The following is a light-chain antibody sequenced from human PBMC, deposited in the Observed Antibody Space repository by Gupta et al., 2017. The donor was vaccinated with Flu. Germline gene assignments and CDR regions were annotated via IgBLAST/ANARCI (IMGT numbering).Light chain of an antibody. J-gene: IGLJ3*02. V-gene: IGLV1-44*01. Sequence: SALTPPHSPSRTRGEKVTISCSGSSSNIGSNTVNWYQQLPGTAPKLLIYSDNQRPSGVPERCAGSKSGTSATLTISGLQAEDWADYYCSAGDDSQNGGVFGGGTKLTVL. CDR1: SSNIGSNT. CDR3: SAGDDSQNGGV. CDR2: SDN.